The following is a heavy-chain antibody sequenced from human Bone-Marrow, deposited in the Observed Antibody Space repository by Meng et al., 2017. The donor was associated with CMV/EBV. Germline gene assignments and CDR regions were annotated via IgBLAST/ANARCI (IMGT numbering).Heavy chain of an antibody. J-gene: IGHJ4*02. V-gene: IGHV3-30*02. CDR3: AKDPRMNGIAAAAFDY. D-gene: IGHD6-13*01. CDR2: IRYDGSNK. CDR1: GFTFSSYG. Sequence: GESLKISCAASGFTFSSYGMHWVRQAPGKGLEWVAFIRYDGSNKYYADSVKGRFTISRDNSKNTLYLQMNSLRAEDTAVYYCAKDPRMNGIAAAAFDYWGQGTLVTGSS.